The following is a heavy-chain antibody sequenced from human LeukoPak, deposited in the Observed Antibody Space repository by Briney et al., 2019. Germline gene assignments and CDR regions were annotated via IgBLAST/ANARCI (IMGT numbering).Heavy chain of an antibody. CDR2: ISASGGGT. J-gene: IGHJ4*02. V-gene: IGHV3-23*01. CDR1: GFTFSSFA. Sequence: PGGSLRLSCASSGFTFSSFAMSWVRQAPGXGLEWVSGISASGGGTYYADSVKGRFTISRDNSKNTVSLKMNSLRAEDTAVYYCAKSSSGWWSFDYWGQGTLVTVSS. CDR3: AKSSSGWWSFDY. D-gene: IGHD6-19*01.